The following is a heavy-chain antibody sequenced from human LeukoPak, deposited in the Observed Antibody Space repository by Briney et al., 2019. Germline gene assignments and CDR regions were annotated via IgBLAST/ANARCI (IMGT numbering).Heavy chain of an antibody. CDR3: VRHGLGVVVVMSDY. Sequence: SETLSLTCNVSGGSINSPIHYWGWIRQPPGKGLEWIGSIYHRGNTYFNPSLKSRVTISVDTSKNQFFLRLSSVTAADTAVYYCVRHGLGVVVVMSDYWGQGTLVTVSS. J-gene: IGHJ4*02. CDR1: GGSINSPIHY. D-gene: IGHD3-16*01. CDR2: IYHRGNT. V-gene: IGHV4-39*01.